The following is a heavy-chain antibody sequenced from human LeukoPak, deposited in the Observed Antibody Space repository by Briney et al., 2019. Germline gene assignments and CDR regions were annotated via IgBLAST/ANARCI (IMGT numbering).Heavy chain of an antibody. CDR2: IYHSGTT. J-gene: IGHJ4*02. CDR1: GGSISSYY. V-gene: IGHV4-4*08. CDR3: ARDWSGSYYVY. D-gene: IGHD3-3*01. Sequence: PSETLSLTCTVSGGSISSYYWSWIRQPPGKGLEWIGNIYHSGTTYYNPSLKSRVTISVDTSKNQFSLKLYSVTAADTAVYYCARDWSGSYYVYWGLGALVTVSS.